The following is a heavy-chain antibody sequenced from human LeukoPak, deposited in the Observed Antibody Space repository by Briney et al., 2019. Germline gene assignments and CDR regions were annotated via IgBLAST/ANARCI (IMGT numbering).Heavy chain of an antibody. D-gene: IGHD3-3*01. J-gene: IGHJ5*01. CDR2: ISSSGGGT. CDR3: AKDSGLYDFWGPNWFDS. Sequence: PGGSLRLSCAASGFTFSNYAMSWVRQAPGKGLEWVSAISSSGGGTYYADSVKGRFTISRDNSKNTLYLQMNSLRGEDTAVFYCAKDSGLYDFWGPNWFDSWGQGTLVTVSS. CDR1: GFTFSNYA. V-gene: IGHV3-23*01.